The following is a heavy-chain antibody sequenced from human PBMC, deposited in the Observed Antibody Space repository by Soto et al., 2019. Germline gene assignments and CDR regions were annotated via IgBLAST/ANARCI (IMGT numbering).Heavy chain of an antibody. V-gene: IGHV3-23*01. J-gene: IGHJ4*02. CDR3: AKYPRITMIVVGTDY. Sequence: PGGSLRLSCAASGFTFSSYAMSWVRQAPGKGLEWVSAISGSGGSTYYADSEKGRFTISRDNSKNTPYLQMNSLRAEDTAVYYCAKYPRITMIVVGTDYWGQGTLVTVSS. D-gene: IGHD3-22*01. CDR1: GFTFSSYA. CDR2: ISGSGGST.